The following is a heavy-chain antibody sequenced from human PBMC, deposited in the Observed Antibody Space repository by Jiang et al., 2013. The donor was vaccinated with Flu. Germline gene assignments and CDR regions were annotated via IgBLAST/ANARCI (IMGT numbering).Heavy chain of an antibody. CDR3: ARQGAAAASDF. V-gene: IGHV4-39*01. D-gene: IGHD6-13*01. Sequence: LKSRVTISVDTSKNQFSLKLSSVTAADTAVYYCARQGAAAASDFWGQGTLVTVSS. J-gene: IGHJ4*02.